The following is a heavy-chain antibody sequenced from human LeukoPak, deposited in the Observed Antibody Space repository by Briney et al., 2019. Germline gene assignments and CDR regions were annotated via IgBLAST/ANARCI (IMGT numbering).Heavy chain of an antibody. CDR1: GFPFIDYS. D-gene: IGHD1-1*01. Sequence: GGSLRLSCAASGFPFIDYSMNWVRQAPGKGREWISYIGIDSGNTKHADSVKGRFTISGDSAKNSLYLQMNSLRVEGTAVYYCARDHNYAFDNWGQGTLVTVSS. V-gene: IGHV3-48*04. CDR2: IGIDSGNT. J-gene: IGHJ4*02. CDR3: ARDHNYAFDN.